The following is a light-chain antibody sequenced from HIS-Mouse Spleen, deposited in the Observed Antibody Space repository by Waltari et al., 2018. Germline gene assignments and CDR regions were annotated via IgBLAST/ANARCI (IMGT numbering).Light chain of an antibody. V-gene: IGLV2-14*02. CDR2: EGS. J-gene: IGLJ3*02. CDR3: AAWDDSLNGPV. Sequence: QSALTQPASVSGSPGQSITISCTGTSRDLGSYNLFPWYQQHPGKAPKLMIYEGSKRPSGVSNRFSGSKSGTSASLAISGLQSEDEADYYCAAWDDSLNGPVFGGGTKLTVL. CDR1: SRDLGSYNL.